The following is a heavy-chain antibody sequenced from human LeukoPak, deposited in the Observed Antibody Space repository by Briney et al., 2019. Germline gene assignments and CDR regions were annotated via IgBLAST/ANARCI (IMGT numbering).Heavy chain of an antibody. CDR3: ARGYCSSTSCYLGVVRYYGMDV. CDR2: ISAYNGNT. J-gene: IGHJ6*02. Sequence: GASVKVSCKASGYTFTSYGISWVRQAPGQGPEWMGWISAYNGNTNYAQKLQGRVTMTTDTSTSTAYMELRSLRSDDTAVYYCARGYCSSTSCYLGVVRYYGMDVWGQGTTVTVSS. V-gene: IGHV1-18*01. CDR1: GYTFTSYG. D-gene: IGHD2-2*01.